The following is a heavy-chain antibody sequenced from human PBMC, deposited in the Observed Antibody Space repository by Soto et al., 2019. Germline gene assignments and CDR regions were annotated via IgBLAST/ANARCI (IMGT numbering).Heavy chain of an antibody. CDR2: INGDGSYT. D-gene: IGHD2-2*01. J-gene: IGHJ4*02. Sequence: GGSLRLSCAASGFTFSSYWMHWVRQAPGKGLVWVSRINGDGSYTGYADSVKGRFTTSRDNAKNTLYLQMNILRAEDTAVYFCARSLSTSPDYWGQGTLVTVSS. V-gene: IGHV3-74*01. CDR3: ARSLSTSPDY. CDR1: GFTFSSYW.